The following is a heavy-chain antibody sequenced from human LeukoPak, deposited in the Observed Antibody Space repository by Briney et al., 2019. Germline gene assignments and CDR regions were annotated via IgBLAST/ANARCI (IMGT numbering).Heavy chain of an antibody. CDR2: IYPRESP. Sequence: SETLSLTCTVSGGSISSYSWSWMRQPAGKGLEWIGRIYPRESPNYNPSLKSRVIMSVDKFKNQFSLKLRSVTAADTAVYYCAREWHHVFDYWGQGNLVTVSS. CDR3: AREWHHVFDY. V-gene: IGHV4-4*07. D-gene: IGHD5-12*01. CDR1: GGSISSYS. J-gene: IGHJ4*02.